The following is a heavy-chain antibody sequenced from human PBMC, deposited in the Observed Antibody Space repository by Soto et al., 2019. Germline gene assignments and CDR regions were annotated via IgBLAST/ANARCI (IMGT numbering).Heavy chain of an antibody. J-gene: IGHJ6*02. V-gene: IGHV1-69*06. D-gene: IGHD2-2*01. CDR1: GGTFSSYA. CDR3: ASNHGCLETFGLGSTSCYVGCYYYGMDV. Sequence: GASVKVSCKASGGTFSSYAISWVRQAPGQGLEWMGGIIPIFGTANYAQKFQGRVTITADKSTSTAYMELSSLRSEDTAVYYCASNHGCLETFGLGSTSCYVGCYYYGMDVWGQGTTVTVSS. CDR2: IIPIFGTA.